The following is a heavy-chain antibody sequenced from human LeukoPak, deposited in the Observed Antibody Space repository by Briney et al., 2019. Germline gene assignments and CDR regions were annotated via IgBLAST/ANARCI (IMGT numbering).Heavy chain of an antibody. CDR2: IYHSGST. J-gene: IGHJ4*02. CDR1: GYSISSGYY. V-gene: IGHV4-38-2*02. Sequence: SETPSLTCAVSGYSISSGYYWGWIRQPPGKGLEWIGSIYHSGSTYYNPSLKSRVTISVDTSKNQFSLKLSSVTAADTAVYYCAREVGHFDYWGQGTLVTVSS. D-gene: IGHD1-26*01. CDR3: AREVGHFDY.